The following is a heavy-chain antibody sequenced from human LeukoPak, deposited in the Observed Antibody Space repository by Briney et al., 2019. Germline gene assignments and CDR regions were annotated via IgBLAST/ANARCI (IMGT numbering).Heavy chain of an antibody. D-gene: IGHD6-13*01. CDR1: GESICGFY. J-gene: IGHJ4*02. CDR2: IYYSGST. Sequence: PSETLSLTCTVSGESICGFYWNWIRQPPGKGLEWIGYIYYSGSTNYNPSLKSRVTISIDTSKNQFSLKLSSVTAADTAVYYCARHAGYSSSFNFWGQGTLVTVSS. V-gene: IGHV4-59*08. CDR3: ARHAGYSSSFNF.